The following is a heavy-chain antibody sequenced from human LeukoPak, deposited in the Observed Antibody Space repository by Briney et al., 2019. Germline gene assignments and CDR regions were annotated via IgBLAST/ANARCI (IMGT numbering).Heavy chain of an antibody. D-gene: IGHD3-16*01. CDR3: AKWGVDKGEWRHYVDY. V-gene: IGHV3-23*01. CDR1: GFIFSNYV. Sequence: GGSLRLSCAASGFIFSNYVMSWVRQAPGKGLERVSSINYDGAYTNYADSVKGRFTISRDNSKNKLYMQMNSLRAEDTAIYYCAKWGVDKGEWRHYVDYWGQRRLVIVSS. CDR2: INYDGAYT. J-gene: IGHJ4*02.